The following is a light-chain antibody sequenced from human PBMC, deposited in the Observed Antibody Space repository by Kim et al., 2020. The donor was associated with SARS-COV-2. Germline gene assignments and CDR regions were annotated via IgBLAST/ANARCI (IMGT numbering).Light chain of an antibody. Sequence: GYGGDRMTITCRASEKNNDWLAWYQQKPVKAPEVLIYKAFNLETGVPSRFSGSGSGTEFTLTISSLQPDDFAIYYCHQYNTYPWTFGHGTKVDIK. CDR2: KAF. CDR1: EKNNDW. CDR3: HQYNTYPWT. J-gene: IGKJ1*01. V-gene: IGKV1-5*03.